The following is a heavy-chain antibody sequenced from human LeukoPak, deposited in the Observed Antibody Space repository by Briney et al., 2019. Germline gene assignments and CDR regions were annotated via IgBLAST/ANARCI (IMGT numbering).Heavy chain of an antibody. D-gene: IGHD3-3*01. J-gene: IGHJ5*02. CDR3: ARARFLEWLYYWFDP. V-gene: IGHV3-20*04. CDR1: GFTFDDYG. CDR2: INWNGGST. Sequence: GGSLRLSCAASGFTFDDYGMSWVRQAPGKGLEWVSGINWNGGSTGYADSVKGRFTISRDNAKNSLYLQMNSLRAEDTALYYCARARFLEWLYYWFDPWGQGTLVTVSS.